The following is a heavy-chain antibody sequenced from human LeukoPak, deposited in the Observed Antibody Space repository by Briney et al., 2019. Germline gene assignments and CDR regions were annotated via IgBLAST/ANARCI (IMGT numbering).Heavy chain of an antibody. Sequence: GGSLRLSCAVSGFTFSRYTMHWVRQAPGQGLEWVAVISVDGNTKYHADSVRGRFTISRDNSKSTLCLQMNSLRTEDTAVYFCARDHDSGGGGGYWGQGTLVTVSS. CDR1: GFTFSRYT. D-gene: IGHD1-26*01. CDR3: ARDHDSGGGGGY. J-gene: IGHJ4*02. CDR2: ISVDGNTK. V-gene: IGHV3-30-3*01.